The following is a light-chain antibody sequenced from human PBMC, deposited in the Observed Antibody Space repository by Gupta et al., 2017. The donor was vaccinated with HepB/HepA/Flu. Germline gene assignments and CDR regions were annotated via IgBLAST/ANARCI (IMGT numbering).Light chain of an antibody. Sequence: DIQMTQSPSSLSASVGDRVTITCRASQSSSSYLNWYQQKPGKVPKLLIYAASSLQSGVPSRFSGSGSGTDFTLTISSLQPEDFATYYCQQSDSTPFTFGPGTKVDIK. CDR1: QSSSSY. J-gene: IGKJ3*01. V-gene: IGKV1-39*01. CDR3: QQSDSTPFT. CDR2: AAS.